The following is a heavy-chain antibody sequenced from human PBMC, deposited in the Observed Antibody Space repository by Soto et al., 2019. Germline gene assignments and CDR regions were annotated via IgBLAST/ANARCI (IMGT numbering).Heavy chain of an antibody. D-gene: IGHD2-15*01. Sequence: VGGFWICKRQPPGKGLEWMGYFYYSGTTKYNPSLKSRVMILEDTSKNQFSLKLNSVTAADTALYYCAREGRMAAFDYWVQGALVTVFS. CDR2: FYYSGTT. V-gene: IGHV4-61*08. CDR1: VGGF. J-gene: IGHJ4*02. CDR3: AREGRMAAFDY.